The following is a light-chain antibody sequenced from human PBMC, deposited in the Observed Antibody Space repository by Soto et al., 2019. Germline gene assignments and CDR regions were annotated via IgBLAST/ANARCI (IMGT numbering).Light chain of an antibody. Sequence: DIQMTQSPSSLSASVGDRVTITCRASQSISSYLNWYQQKPGKAPKLLIYAASSLQSGVPSRFSGSGSGTEFTLTISSLRSEDSAIYYCQQYFEWPPMTFGQGTKVEI. J-gene: IGKJ1*01. V-gene: IGKV1-39*01. CDR1: QSISSY. CDR3: QQYFEWPPMT. CDR2: AAS.